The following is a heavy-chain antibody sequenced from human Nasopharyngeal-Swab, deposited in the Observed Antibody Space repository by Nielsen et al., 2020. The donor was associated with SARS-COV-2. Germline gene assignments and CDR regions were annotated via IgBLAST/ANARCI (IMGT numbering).Heavy chain of an antibody. CDR3: ASTPLDSSGYYYAFHY. Sequence: GESLKISCAASGFTFSRYTMHWVRQAPGKGLEWVAVISYDGSNKYYADSVKGRFTISRDISKNTLYLQMNSLRAEDTAVFYGASTPLDSSGYYYAFHYWGRGTLVTVSS. CDR2: ISYDGSNK. V-gene: IGHV3-30-3*01. CDR1: GFTFSRYT. D-gene: IGHD3-22*01. J-gene: IGHJ4*02.